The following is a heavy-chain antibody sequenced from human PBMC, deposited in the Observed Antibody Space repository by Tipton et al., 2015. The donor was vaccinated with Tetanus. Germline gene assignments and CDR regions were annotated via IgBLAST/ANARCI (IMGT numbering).Heavy chain of an antibody. CDR2: ISAYNGNT. Sequence: QVQLVQSGAEVKKPGASVKVPCKASGYTFTSYGISWVRQAPGQGLEWMGWISAYNGNTNYAQKLQGRVTMTTDTSTSTAYMELRSLRSDDTAVYYCARDRNYGDFSLDWYFDLWGRGTLVTVSS. CDR3: ARDRNYGDFSLDWYFDL. V-gene: IGHV1-18*04. D-gene: IGHD4-17*01. J-gene: IGHJ2*01. CDR1: GYTFTSYG.